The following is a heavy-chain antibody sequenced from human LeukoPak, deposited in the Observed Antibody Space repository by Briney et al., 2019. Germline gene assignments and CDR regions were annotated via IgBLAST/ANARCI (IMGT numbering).Heavy chain of an antibody. CDR2: IKNDGSST. V-gene: IGHV3-74*01. Sequence: PGGSLRLSCAASGFTFSSYWMHWVRQAPGKGLVWVSCIKNDGSSTSYADSVKGRFTISRDNAKNTLYLQMNSLRAEDTAVYYCARGLGPPGSYSYWGQGALVTVSS. J-gene: IGHJ4*02. CDR1: GFTFSSYW. CDR3: ARGLGPPGSYSY. D-gene: IGHD3-10*01.